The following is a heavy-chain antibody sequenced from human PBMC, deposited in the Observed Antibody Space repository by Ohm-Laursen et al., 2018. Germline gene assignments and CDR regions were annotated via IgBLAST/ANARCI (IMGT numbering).Heavy chain of an antibody. CDR2: IIPILGTA. D-gene: IGHD5-18*01. V-gene: IGHV1-69*01. CDR3: ARDQYGTAMVNYYYYGMDV. CDR1: GGTFSSYA. J-gene: IGHJ6*02. Sequence: GSSVKVSCKASGGTFSSYAISWVRQAPGQGLEWMGGIIPILGTANYAQKFQGRVTITADESTSTAYMELSSLRSEDTAVYYCARDQYGTAMVNYYYYGMDVWGQGTTVTVSS.